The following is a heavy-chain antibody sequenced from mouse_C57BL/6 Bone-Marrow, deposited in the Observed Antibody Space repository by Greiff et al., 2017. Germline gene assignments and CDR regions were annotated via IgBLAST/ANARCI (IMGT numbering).Heavy chain of an antibody. J-gene: IGHJ3*02. Sequence: QVQLQQSGAELAKPGASVKLSCKASGYTFTSYWMHWVKQRPGQGLEWIGYINPSSGYTKYNQKFKDKATVTADKSSSTAYMQLSSLTYEDAAVYYCARGYGRVWGQGTLVTVSA. CDR1: GYTFTSYW. CDR3: ARGYGRV. D-gene: IGHD1-1*01. CDR2: INPSSGYT. V-gene: IGHV1-7*01.